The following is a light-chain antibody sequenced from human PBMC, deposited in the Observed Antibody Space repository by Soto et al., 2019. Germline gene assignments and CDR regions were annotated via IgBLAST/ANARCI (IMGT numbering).Light chain of an antibody. CDR1: SSNIGAGYD. CDR3: QSYDSRPDVV. V-gene: IGLV1-40*01. J-gene: IGLJ2*01. Sequence: QAVVTQPPSVSGAPGQRVTISCTGSSSNIGAGYDVHWYQQLPGTAPKLLIYGNSNRPSGVPDRFSGSKSGTSASQAITGLQAEDEADYYCQSYDSRPDVVFGGGTKLTVL. CDR2: GNS.